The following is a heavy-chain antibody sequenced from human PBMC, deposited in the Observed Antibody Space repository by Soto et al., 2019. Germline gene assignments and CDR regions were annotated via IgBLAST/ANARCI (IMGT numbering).Heavy chain of an antibody. V-gene: IGHV3-74*01. Sequence: CWASWGYVFISFVVDWVRQTPGKGLEWVSHINGHGTNKIYADSVKGRFTISRDNAKNTLYLQMNSLRAEDTAVYYCARDGGNPVSFDIWGKGTMVT. CDR1: GYVFISFV. CDR2: INGHGTNK. CDR3: ARDGGNPVSFDI. D-gene: IGHD3-16*01. J-gene: IGHJ3*02.